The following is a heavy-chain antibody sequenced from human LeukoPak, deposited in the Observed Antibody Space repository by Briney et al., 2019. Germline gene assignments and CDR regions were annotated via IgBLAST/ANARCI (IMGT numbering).Heavy chain of an antibody. D-gene: IGHD3-22*01. V-gene: IGHV3-11*05. CDR3: ARDQYYDSSGYSY. J-gene: IGHJ4*02. CDR1: GFTFSDYY. CDR2: ISSSSSYT. Sequence: GGSLRLSCAASGFTFSDYYMSWIRQAPGKGLEWVSYISSSSSYTNYADSVKGRFTISRDNAKNSLYLQMNSLRAEDTAVYYCARDQYYDSSGYSYWGQGTLVTVSS.